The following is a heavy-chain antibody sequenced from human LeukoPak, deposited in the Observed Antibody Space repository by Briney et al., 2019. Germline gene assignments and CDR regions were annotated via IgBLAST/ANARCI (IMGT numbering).Heavy chain of an antibody. V-gene: IGHV3-23*01. CDR1: GFTFSSYW. CDR3: AKRSIPYYYGSGYDY. J-gene: IGHJ4*02. CDR2: ISGSGGST. Sequence: GGSLRLSCAASGFTFSSYWMNWARQAPGKGLEWVSAISGSGGSTYYADSVKGRFTISRDNSKNTLYLQMNSLRAEDTAVYYCAKRSIPYYYGSGYDYWGQGTLVTVSS. D-gene: IGHD3-10*01.